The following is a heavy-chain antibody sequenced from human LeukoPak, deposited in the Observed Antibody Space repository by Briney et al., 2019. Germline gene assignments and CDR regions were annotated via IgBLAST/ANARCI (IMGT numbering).Heavy chain of an antibody. CDR3: ATLGSTWAIDD. CDR2: IWYDGSNN. CDR1: GLTFSRYW. J-gene: IGHJ4*02. D-gene: IGHD2-2*01. Sequence: GGSLRLSCEASGLTFSRYWMTWVRQAPGKGLEWVAVIWYDGSNNHYADSVKGRFTISRDNSKNTLYLQMNSLRAEDTAVYYCATLGSTWAIDDWGQGTLVTVSS. V-gene: IGHV3-33*08.